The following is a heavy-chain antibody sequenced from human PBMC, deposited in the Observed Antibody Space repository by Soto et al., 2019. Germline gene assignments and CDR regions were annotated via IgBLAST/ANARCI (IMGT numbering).Heavy chain of an antibody. J-gene: IGHJ5*02. CDR3: ARQDRGQQLVLGWLDP. D-gene: IGHD6-13*01. CDR2: INPSGGST. V-gene: IGHV1-46*01. Sequence: GASVKVFCKASGYTFTSYYMHWVRQAPGQGLEWMGIINPSGGSTSYAQKFQGRVTMTRDTSTSTVYMELSSLRSEDTAVYYCARQDRGQQLVLGWLDPWGQGTVVTVYS. CDR1: GYTFTSYY.